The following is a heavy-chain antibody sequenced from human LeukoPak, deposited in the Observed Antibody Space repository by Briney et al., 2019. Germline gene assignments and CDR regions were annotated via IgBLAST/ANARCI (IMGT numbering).Heavy chain of an antibody. V-gene: IGHV3-7*01. D-gene: IGHD3-10*02. J-gene: IGHJ6*03. Sequence: GGSLRLSCAASGFTFSSYGMSWVCQAPGKGLEWVASINTDGSVEKYLDSVKGRFTISRDNARNSLYLQMNSLRAEDTAVYYCARAGRKSRGVDLVRKKETGYYYYMDVWGKGTTVTVSS. CDR1: GFTFSSYG. CDR2: INTDGSVE. CDR3: ARAGRKSRGVDLVRKKETGYYYYMDV.